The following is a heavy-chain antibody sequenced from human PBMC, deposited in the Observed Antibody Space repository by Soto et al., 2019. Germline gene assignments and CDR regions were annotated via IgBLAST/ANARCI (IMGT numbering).Heavy chain of an antibody. D-gene: IGHD2-8*02. Sequence: QVQLVESGGGVVQPGRSLRLSCAVSGFTVSTYGMHWVRQAPGKGLEWVAVISRDGGTKYYADSVKGQFTISRDNSRNTLFLEMNSLRDDDMAVYYCTGEVASGYWGQGTLVTVSS. V-gene: IGHV3-30*03. CDR2: ISRDGGTK. CDR1: GFTVSTYG. CDR3: TGEVASGY. J-gene: IGHJ4*02.